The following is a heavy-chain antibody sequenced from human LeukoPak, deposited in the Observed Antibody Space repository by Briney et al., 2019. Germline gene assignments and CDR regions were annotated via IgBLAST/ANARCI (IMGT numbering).Heavy chain of an antibody. CDR1: GYSISSGYY. CDR3: ARLVAVATNRFDP. Sequence: SETLSLTCTVSGYSISSGYYWGWIRQPPGKGLEWIGSIYHSGSTYYNPSLKSRVTISVDTSKNQFSLKVSSVTAADTAVYYCARLVAVATNRFDPWGQGTLVTVSS. J-gene: IGHJ5*02. CDR2: IYHSGST. D-gene: IGHD5-12*01. V-gene: IGHV4-38-2*02.